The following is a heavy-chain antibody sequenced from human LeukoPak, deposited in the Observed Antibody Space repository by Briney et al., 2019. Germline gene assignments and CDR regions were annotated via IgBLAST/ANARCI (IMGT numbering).Heavy chain of an antibody. V-gene: IGHV1-18*01. Sequence: ASVKVSCKASGYTFTSYGISWVRQAPGQGLEWMGWISAYNGNTNYAQKLQGRVTMTTDTSTSTAYMELRSLRSDDTAVYHCARSPGDSSSWYWDPNFDYWGQGTLVTVSS. CDR1: GYTFTSYG. D-gene: IGHD6-13*01. CDR3: ARSPGDSSSWYWDPNFDY. J-gene: IGHJ4*02. CDR2: ISAYNGNT.